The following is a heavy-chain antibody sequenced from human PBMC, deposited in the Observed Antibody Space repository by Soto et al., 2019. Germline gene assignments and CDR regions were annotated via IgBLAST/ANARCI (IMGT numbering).Heavy chain of an antibody. V-gene: IGHV1-69*01. CDR2: IIPIFGTA. J-gene: IGHJ3*02. Sequence: QVQLVQSGAEVKKPGSSVKVSCKASGGTFSSYAISWVRQAPGQGLEWMGGIIPIFGTANYAQKFQGRVTITAAESTSTAYMELSSLSSEDTAVYYCAGGGGYYYDSSGYFDAFDIWGQGTMVTVSS. D-gene: IGHD3-22*01. CDR3: AGGGGYYYDSSGYFDAFDI. CDR1: GGTFSSYA.